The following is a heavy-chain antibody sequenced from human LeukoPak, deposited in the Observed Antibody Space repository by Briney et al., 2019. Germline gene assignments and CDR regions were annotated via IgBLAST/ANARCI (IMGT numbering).Heavy chain of an antibody. CDR3: ASNFYDVGGYYYRTPVQY. Sequence: GGSLRLSCAASGFTFSTYSMNWVRQAPGKGLEWVSSISSNNRYIYYADSVKGRFTISRDNSKNTLYLEMRSLRPEDTAVYYCASNFYDVGGYYYRTPVQYWGQGTPVTVSS. J-gene: IGHJ4*02. CDR1: GFTFSTYS. D-gene: IGHD3-22*01. V-gene: IGHV3-21*01. CDR2: ISSNNRYI.